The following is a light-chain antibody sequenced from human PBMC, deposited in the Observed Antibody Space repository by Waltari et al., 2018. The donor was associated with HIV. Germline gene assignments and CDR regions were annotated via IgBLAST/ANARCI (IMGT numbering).Light chain of an antibody. J-gene: IGKJ1*01. CDR2: GAS. V-gene: IGKV3-20*01. CDR1: ESVSISY. Sequence: IVLTQSPGTVSLSPGERAALSCRASESVSISYLAWYQQRPGLAPRLLVYGASSRAAGIPYRFRGSGSGTDFTLIISRLEPEDFAVYYCQHYGSSVWTFGQGTKVEIK. CDR3: QHYGSSVWT.